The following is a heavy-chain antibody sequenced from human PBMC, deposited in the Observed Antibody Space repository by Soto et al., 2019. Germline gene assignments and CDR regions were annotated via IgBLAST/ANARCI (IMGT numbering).Heavy chain of an antibody. CDR2: IYHSGST. CDR1: GGSISSSYW. CDR3: ARLSGSYYYGMDV. V-gene: IGHV4-4*02. J-gene: IGHJ6*02. Sequence: QVQLQESGPGLVKPSGTLSLTCAVSGGSISSSYWWSWVRQPPGKGLEWIGEIYHSGSTNYNTSFKPRITISVDKSKIQFSLNVTSVTAADTAVYYCARLSGSYYYGMDVWGQGTTVTVS.